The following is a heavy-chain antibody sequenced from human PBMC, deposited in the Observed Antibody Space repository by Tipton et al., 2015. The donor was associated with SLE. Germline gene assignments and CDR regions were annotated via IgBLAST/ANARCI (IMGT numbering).Heavy chain of an antibody. V-gene: IGHV3-11*06. D-gene: IGHD7-27*01. J-gene: IGHJ4*02. CDR3: ARDPLTGDPFDY. CDR2: ISSSSSYI. CDR1: GGSFSGYY. Sequence: LSLTCAVYGGSFSGYYWSWIRQPPGKGLEWVSSISSSSSYIYYADSVKGRFTISRDNAKNSLYLQMNSLRAEDTAVYYCARDPLTGDPFDYWGQGTLVTVSS.